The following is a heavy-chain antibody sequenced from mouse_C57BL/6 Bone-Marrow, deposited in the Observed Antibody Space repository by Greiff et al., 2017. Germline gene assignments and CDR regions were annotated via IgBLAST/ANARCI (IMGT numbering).Heavy chain of an antibody. CDR2: IDPEDGET. CDR1: GFNIKDYY. J-gene: IGHJ1*03. D-gene: IGHD2-3*01. V-gene: IGHV14-2*01. CDR3: ARRGDGYYQSYWYFDV. Sequence: EVKLQESGAELVKPGASVKLSCTASGFNIKDYYMHWVKQRTEQGLEWIGRIDPEDGETKYAPKFQGKATITADTSSNTAYLQLSSLTSEDTAVYYCARRGDGYYQSYWYFDVWGTGTTVTVSS.